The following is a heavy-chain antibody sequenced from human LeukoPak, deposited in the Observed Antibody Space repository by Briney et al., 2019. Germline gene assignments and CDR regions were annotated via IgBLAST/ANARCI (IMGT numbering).Heavy chain of an antibody. CDR3: ARDPRNVGLAP. Sequence: GGSLRLSCVASGFSLSGYWLYWVRQAPGKGLMYISRNNGDGSTTSYADVVKGRFTMSGDNVKNTLYLQMNSLRVEDTAVYYCARDPRNVGLAPWGQGTLVTVSS. J-gene: IGHJ5*02. D-gene: IGHD2-15*01. CDR1: GFSLSGYW. CDR2: NNGDGSTT. V-gene: IGHV3-74*01.